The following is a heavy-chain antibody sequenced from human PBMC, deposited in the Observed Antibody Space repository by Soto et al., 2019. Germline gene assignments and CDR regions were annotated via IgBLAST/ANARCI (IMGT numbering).Heavy chain of an antibody. D-gene: IGHD6-13*01. CDR2: IIPILGIA. J-gene: IGHJ5*02. CDR1: GGTFSSYT. CDR3: ARLLLSGIAAAGS. V-gene: IGHV1-69*02. Sequence: GASVKVSFKASGGTFSSYTISWVRQAPGQGLEWMGRIIPILGIANYAQKFQGRVTITADKSTSTAYMELSSLRSEDTAVYYCARLLLSGIAAAGSWGQGTLVTVSS.